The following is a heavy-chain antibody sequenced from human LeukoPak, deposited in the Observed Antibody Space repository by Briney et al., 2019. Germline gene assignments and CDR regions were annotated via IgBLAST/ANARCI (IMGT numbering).Heavy chain of an antibody. CDR2: IYYSGST. CDR3: ARLYEYSRNYYYYYYMDV. V-gene: IGHV4-38-2*02. J-gene: IGHJ6*03. CDR1: GYSISSGYY. Sequence: SETLSLTCTVSGYSISSGYYWGWIRQPPGKGLEWIGYIYYSGSTNYNPSLKSRVTISVDTSKNQFSLKVSSVTAADTAVYYCARLYEYSRNYYYYYYMDVWGKGTTVTVSS. D-gene: IGHD6-6*01.